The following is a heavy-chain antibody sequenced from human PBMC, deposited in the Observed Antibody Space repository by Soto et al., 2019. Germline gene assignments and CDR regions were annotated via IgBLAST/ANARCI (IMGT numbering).Heavy chain of an antibody. J-gene: IGHJ4*02. CDR2: ISYDGSNK. D-gene: IGHD3-9*01. Sequence: GGSLRLSCAASGFTFSSYGMHWVRQAPGKGLEWVAVISYDGSNKYYADSVKGRFTISRDNSKNTLYLQMNSLRAEDTAVYYCAKDRGRPRTRLAPITYFDYWGQGTLVTVSS. CDR3: AKDRGRPRTRLAPITYFDY. CDR1: GFTFSSYG. V-gene: IGHV3-30*18.